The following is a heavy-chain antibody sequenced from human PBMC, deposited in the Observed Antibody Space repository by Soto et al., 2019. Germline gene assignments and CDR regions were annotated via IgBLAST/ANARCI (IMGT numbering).Heavy chain of an antibody. D-gene: IGHD4-17*01. CDR3: ARTGVYYLCS. Sequence: QVQLQESGPGLVKPSGTLSLTCAVSGASISSDNWWNWVRQPPGQGLEWIGEVYRSGSTNYDPSLPRRVTISVGLSKAQCSVTLTSVTAADTAMYYCARTGVYYLCSWCQGTLVTVSS. CDR1: GASISSDNW. V-gene: IGHV4-4*02. J-gene: IGHJ5*02. CDR2: VYRSGST.